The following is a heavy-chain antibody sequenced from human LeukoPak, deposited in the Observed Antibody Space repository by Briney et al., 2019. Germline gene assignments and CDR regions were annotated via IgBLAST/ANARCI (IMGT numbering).Heavy chain of an antibody. CDR2: IGSTSRDK. V-gene: IGHV3-21*01. D-gene: IGHD1-14*01. Sequence: GESLRLSCAASGFTFSTRAMNWVRQAPGKGLEWLSSIGSTSRDKYYADSVKGRFTISRDNADYSLYLQMNSLRAEDTAVYYCVGGNRREDWGHGTLVTVSS. CDR1: GFTFSTRA. J-gene: IGHJ4*01. CDR3: VGGNRRED.